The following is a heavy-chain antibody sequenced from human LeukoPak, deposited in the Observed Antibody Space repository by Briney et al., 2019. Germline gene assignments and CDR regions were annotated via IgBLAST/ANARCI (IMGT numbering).Heavy chain of an antibody. CDR1: GFTFSGSA. CDR2: IRSKANSYAT. CDR3: TRTYYDILTGYRYFDY. V-gene: IGHV3-73*01. D-gene: IGHD3-9*01. Sequence: GGSLRLSCAASGFTFSGSAMHWLRQASGKGLEWVVRIRSKANSYATAYAASVKGRFTISRDDSKNTAYLQMNSLKTEDTAVYYCTRTYYDILTGYRYFDYWGQGTLVTVSS. J-gene: IGHJ4*02.